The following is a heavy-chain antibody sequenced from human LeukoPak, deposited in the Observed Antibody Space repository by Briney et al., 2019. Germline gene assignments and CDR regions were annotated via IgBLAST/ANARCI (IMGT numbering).Heavy chain of an antibody. V-gene: IGHV3-23*01. J-gene: IGHJ3*02. Sequence: GGSLRLSCTASGFTFSTYAMTWVRQAPGKGLEWVSSIRGGGTSTFYADSVKGRFTISRDNSKNTLFLQMTSLRAEDTAVYYCARDPNGDYVGAFDMWGPGTMVTVSS. D-gene: IGHD4-17*01. CDR1: GFTFSTYA. CDR2: IRGGGTST. CDR3: ARDPNGDYVGAFDM.